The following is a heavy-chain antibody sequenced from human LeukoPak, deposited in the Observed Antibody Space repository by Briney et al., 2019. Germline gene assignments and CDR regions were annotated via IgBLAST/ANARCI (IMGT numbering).Heavy chain of an antibody. CDR3: ARVRGAVAVDY. Sequence: PSETLSLTCAVYGGSFSGHSWSWIRQPPGKGLEWIGDINHSGNINYDPSLKSRVTLSVDTSKNQFSLKVSSVTAADTAVYYCARVRGAVAVDYWGQGTLVTVSS. CDR1: GGSFSGHS. CDR2: INHSGNI. D-gene: IGHD6-19*01. J-gene: IGHJ4*02. V-gene: IGHV4-34*01.